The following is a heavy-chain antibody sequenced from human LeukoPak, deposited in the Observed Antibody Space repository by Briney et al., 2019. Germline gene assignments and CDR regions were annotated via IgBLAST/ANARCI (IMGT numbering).Heavy chain of an antibody. J-gene: IGHJ4*02. CDR1: GFTFSRCD. CDR2: ISGTGVST. Sequence: GGSLRLSCAAPGFTFSRCDMSWVRQVPGKGLEWVSTISGTGVSTYYADSVKGRFTISRDNSQNTLYLQMNSLRAEDTALYYCAKYLGYTISWIDYWGQGTLVTVSS. V-gene: IGHV3-23*01. D-gene: IGHD6-13*01. CDR3: AKYLGYTISWIDY.